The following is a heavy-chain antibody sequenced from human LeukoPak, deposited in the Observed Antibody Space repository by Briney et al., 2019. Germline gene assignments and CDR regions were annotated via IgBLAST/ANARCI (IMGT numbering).Heavy chain of an antibody. D-gene: IGHD6-19*01. J-gene: IGHJ4*02. Sequence: GSLRLSCAASGFTFSRYWMSWIRQPPGKGLEWIGEINHSGSTNYNPSLKSRVTISVDTSKNQFSLKLSSVTAADTAVYYCARGPRQNSSFYVWGQGTLVNVSS. CDR2: INHSGST. CDR3: ARGPRQNSSFYV. CDR1: GFTFSRYW. V-gene: IGHV4-34*01.